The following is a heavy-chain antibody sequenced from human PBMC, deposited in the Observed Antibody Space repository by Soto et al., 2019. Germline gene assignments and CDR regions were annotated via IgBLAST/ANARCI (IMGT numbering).Heavy chain of an antibody. CDR1: GGTFSSYA. V-gene: IGHV1-69*06. J-gene: IGHJ6*02. D-gene: IGHD2-2*02. CDR2: IIPIFGTA. CDR3: AREIVVVPAAITRVEGRMDV. Sequence: QVQLVQSGAEVKKPGSSVKVSCKASGGTFSSYAISWVRQAPGQGLEWMGGIIPIFGTANYAQKFQGRVTITADKSTSTAYMELSSLRSEDTAVYYCAREIVVVPAAITRVEGRMDVWGQGTTVTVSS.